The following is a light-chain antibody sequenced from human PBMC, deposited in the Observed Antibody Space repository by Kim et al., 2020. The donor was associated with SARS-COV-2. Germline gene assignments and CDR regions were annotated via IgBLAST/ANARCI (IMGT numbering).Light chain of an antibody. CDR2: YND. J-gene: IGLJ3*02. V-gene: IGLV1-36*01. Sequence: QRVTISCYGNSSNIGNNAVNWYQQFPGKAPKLLIYYNDLLSSGVSDRFSGSKSGTSASLAISGLQSEDESDYYCETWDDSVNGWVFGGGTKLTVL. CDR1: SSNIGNNA. CDR3: ETWDDSVNGWV.